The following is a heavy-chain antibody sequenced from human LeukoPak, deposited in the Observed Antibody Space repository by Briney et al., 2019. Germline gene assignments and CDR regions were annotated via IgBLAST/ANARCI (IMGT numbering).Heavy chain of an antibody. J-gene: IGHJ4*02. V-gene: IGHV4-59*01. D-gene: IGHD1-26*01. CDR1: GGSISSFY. Sequence: SETLSLSCTVAGGSISSFYWSWIRQPPGKGLEWIGYIYYSGNTNYNPSLKNRVTISVDTSKNQFSLKLSSVTTADTAVYYCARGYSGSYGRFDYWGQGTLATVSS. CDR3: ARGYSGSYGRFDY. CDR2: IYYSGNT.